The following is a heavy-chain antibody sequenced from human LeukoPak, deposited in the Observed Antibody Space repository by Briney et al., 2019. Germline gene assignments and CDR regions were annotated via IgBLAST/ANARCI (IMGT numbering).Heavy chain of an antibody. D-gene: IGHD3-3*01. CDR2: IYYSGST. CDR1: GGSISSSSYY. V-gene: IGHV4-39*01. J-gene: IGHJ4*02. Sequence: SETLSLTCTVSGGSISSSSYYWGWIRQPPGKGLEWIGSIYYSGSTYYNPSLKSRVTISVDTSKNQFSLKLSSVTAADTAVYYCARGWSGIPSHFDYWGQGTLVTVSS. CDR3: ARGWSGIPSHFDY.